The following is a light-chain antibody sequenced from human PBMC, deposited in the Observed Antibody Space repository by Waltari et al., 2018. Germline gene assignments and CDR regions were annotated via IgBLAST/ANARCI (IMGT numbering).Light chain of an antibody. V-gene: IGLV2-23*01. J-gene: IGLJ2*01. Sequence: SVSGSPGQSITISCTGTSSDVGSYNLVSWYQQHPGKAPKLMIYEGSKRPSGVSNRFSGSKSGNTASLTISGLQAEDEADYYCCSYAGSSTVVFGGGTKL. CDR3: CSYAGSSTVV. CDR1: SSDVGSYNL. CDR2: EGS.